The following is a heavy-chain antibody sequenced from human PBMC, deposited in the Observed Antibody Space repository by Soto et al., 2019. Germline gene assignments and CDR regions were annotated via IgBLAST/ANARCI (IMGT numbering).Heavy chain of an antibody. CDR2: IIPIFGTA. CDR1: GGTFSSYA. V-gene: IGHV1-69*06. Sequence: AVKVSCKASGGTFSSYAISWVRQAPGQGLEWMGGIIPIFGTANYAQKFQGRVTITADKSTSTAYMELSSLRSEDTAVYYCARAPITGTPWFDPWGQGTLVTVSS. CDR3: ARAPITGTPWFDP. D-gene: IGHD1-7*01. J-gene: IGHJ5*02.